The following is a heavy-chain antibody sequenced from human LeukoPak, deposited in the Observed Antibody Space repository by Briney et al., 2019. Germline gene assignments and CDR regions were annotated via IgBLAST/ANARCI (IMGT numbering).Heavy chain of an antibody. V-gene: IGHV3-7*01. CDR2: IKEDGSEK. CDR3: ARDYFGY. J-gene: IGHJ4*02. CDR1: GFSFVNYW. Sequence: GGSLRLSCAASGFSFVNYWMHWVRQAPGKGLEWLANIKEDGSEKYYVDSVKGRFTISRDNAKNSLYLQMNSLRAEDTAVYYCARDYFGYWGQGTLVTVSS.